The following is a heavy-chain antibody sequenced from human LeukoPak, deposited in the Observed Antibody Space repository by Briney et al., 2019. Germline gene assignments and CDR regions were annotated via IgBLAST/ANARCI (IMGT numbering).Heavy chain of an antibody. Sequence: HPGGSLRLSCEVSGFTFSSYAMHCVRQAPGKGLEWVAVISSDGSKKDYADSVKGRFTISRDNSKNTLYLQMNSLRAEDTAVYYCARGAHKRDDYGGFFDYWGQGTLVTVSS. D-gene: IGHD4-23*01. V-gene: IGHV3-30*04. CDR1: GFTFSSYA. CDR2: ISSDGSKK. CDR3: ARGAHKRDDYGGFFDY. J-gene: IGHJ4*02.